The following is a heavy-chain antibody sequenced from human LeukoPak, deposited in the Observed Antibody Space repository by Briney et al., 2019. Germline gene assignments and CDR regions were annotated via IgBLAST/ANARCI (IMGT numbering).Heavy chain of an antibody. CDR2: IYYSGST. Sequence: SETLSLTCTVSGGSISSGGYYWSWIRQHPGKGLEWIGYIYYSGSTYYNPSLKSRVTISVDTSKNQFSLKLSSVTAADTAVYYCARGVACSSTSCPYNWFDPWGQGTLVTVSS. V-gene: IGHV4-31*03. CDR1: GGSISSGGYY. CDR3: ARGVACSSTSCPYNWFDP. D-gene: IGHD2-2*01. J-gene: IGHJ5*02.